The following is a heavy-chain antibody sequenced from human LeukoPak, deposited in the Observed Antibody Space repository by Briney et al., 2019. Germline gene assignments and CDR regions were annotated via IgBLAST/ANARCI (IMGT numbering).Heavy chain of an antibody. CDR2: IFNSGST. CDR3: ARTRFLYYYDSTGYYFDP. CDR1: GGSISSSNYY. D-gene: IGHD3-22*01. J-gene: IGHJ5*02. V-gene: IGHV4-39*07. Sequence: SETLSLTCTVSGGSISSSNYYWGWIRQPPGKGLEWIGYIFNSGSTYYNPSLKSRVTILVDTSKNQFSLKLSSVTAADTAVYYCARTRFLYYYDSTGYYFDPWGQGTLVTVSS.